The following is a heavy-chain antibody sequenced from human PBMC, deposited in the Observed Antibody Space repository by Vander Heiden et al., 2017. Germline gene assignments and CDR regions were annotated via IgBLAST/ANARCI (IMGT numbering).Heavy chain of an antibody. CDR2: ISYDSTNK. CDR1: GFTFSLYG. CDR3: AKEFDNYCGTKYRFDV. Sequence: QVQLVESGGGGVQPGRSLRLSCAATGFTFSLYGMAWIRQAPGKGLGWVAVISYDSTNKLYAEFVKDRFPISRDSPQNPLYFPMNSLGADDTALYYCAKEFDNYCGTKYRFDVWGQGDHGHRLL. J-gene: IGHJ6*02. V-gene: IGHV3-30*18. D-gene: IGHD3-9*01.